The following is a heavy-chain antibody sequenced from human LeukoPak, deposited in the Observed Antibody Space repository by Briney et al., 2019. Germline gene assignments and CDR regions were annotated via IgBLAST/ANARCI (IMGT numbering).Heavy chain of an antibody. Sequence: PGGSLRLSCAASGFTFSSYAMSWVRQAPGKGLEWVSAISGSGGSTYYADSVKGRFTISRDNSKNTLYLQMNSLRAEDTAVYYCAKDWEHAFDLDKDFWTPRGPFDYWGQGTLVTVSS. CDR2: ISGSGGST. V-gene: IGHV3-23*01. CDR3: AKDWEHAFDLDKDFWTPRGPFDY. CDR1: GFTFSSYA. J-gene: IGHJ4*02. D-gene: IGHD3/OR15-3a*01.